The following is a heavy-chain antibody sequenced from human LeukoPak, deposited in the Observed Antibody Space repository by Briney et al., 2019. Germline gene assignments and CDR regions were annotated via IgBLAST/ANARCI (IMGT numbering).Heavy chain of an antibody. V-gene: IGHV5-51*01. CDR3: ARQSRDGSKTRGYYFDY. Sequence: GESLKISCKGSGYSFTSYWIGWVRQLPGKGLEPMGIIYPADSDTTYSPSFQGQVTISADKSISTVYLQWSSLKASDTAMYYCARQSRDGSKTRGYYFDYWGQGTLVTVSS. J-gene: IGHJ4*02. CDR2: IYPADSDT. D-gene: IGHD3-10*01. CDR1: GYSFTSYW.